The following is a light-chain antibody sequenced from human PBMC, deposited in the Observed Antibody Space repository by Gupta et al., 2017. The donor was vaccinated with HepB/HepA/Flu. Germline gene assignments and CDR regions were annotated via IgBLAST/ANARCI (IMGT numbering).Light chain of an antibody. CDR2: NNN. J-gene: IGLJ2*01. Sequence: QSVLPQPPSVSGAPGQMVTISCPGSGSNIGAGYTVNWYQHLPGTAPKYVIYNNNNRPSGVPDRFAGSKSGTSASLAITGLQAEDEADYYCKSYDSNLRVVFGGGTKLTVL. V-gene: IGLV1-40*01. CDR3: KSYDSNLRVV. CDR1: GSNIGAGYT.